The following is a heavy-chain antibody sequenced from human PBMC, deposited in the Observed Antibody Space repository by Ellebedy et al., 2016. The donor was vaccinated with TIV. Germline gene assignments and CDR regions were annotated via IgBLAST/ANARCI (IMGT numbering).Heavy chain of an antibody. J-gene: IGHJ5*02. CDR3: AKVFYYDSSALFDP. CDR2: ITSTSSTI. V-gene: IGHV3-48*04. D-gene: IGHD3-22*01. CDR1: GFRFDSHS. Sequence: GESLKISCAASGFRFDSHSMSWVRQAPGKGLEWISYITSTSSTIQYADSVKGRFTISRDNAMNSLYLRMDSLRAEDTAVYYCAKVFYYDSSALFDPWGQGTLVTVSS.